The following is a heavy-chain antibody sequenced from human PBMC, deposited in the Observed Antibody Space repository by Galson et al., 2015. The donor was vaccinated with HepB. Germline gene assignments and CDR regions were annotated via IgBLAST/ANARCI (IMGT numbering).Heavy chain of an antibody. CDR3: AKGSGKSRPTSRLLDY. D-gene: IGHD2-15*01. V-gene: IGHV3-43*01. CDR2: ISWDGAET. CDR1: GFTFKDYT. Sequence: SLRLSCAASGFTFKDYTMNWVRQAPGKGLEWVSLISWDGAETFYADSVKGRLTVSRDNSKNSLYLQMNSLRIEDTALYYCAKGSGKSRPTSRLLDYWGQGTLVTVSS. J-gene: IGHJ4*02.